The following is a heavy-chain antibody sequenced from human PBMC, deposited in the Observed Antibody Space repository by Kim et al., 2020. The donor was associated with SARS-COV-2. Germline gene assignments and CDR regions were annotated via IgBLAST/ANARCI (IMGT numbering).Heavy chain of an antibody. D-gene: IGHD3-10*01. CDR3: ARVSPMVRGVPYYYGMDV. Sequence: QGRVTITRDTSASTAYMELSSLRSEDTAVYYCARVSPMVRGVPYYYGMDVWGQGTTVTVSS. J-gene: IGHJ6*02. V-gene: IGHV1-3*01.